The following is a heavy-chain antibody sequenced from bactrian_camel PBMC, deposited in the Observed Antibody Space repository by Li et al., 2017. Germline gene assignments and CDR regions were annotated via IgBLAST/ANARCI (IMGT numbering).Heavy chain of an antibody. J-gene: IGHJ4*01. D-gene: IGHD4*01. CDR2: IERRDDVT. V-gene: IGHV3S63*01. CDR3: AADSVGRAWYNRLNSLRYDY. CDR1: EYANC. Sequence: HVQLVESGGGSVEDGGSLTLSCSASEYANCVAWFRQAPGKAREVVAFIERRDDVTYIGRSVWGRAAISQDSAKSTLYLQMNRLKPEDTAMYYCAADSVGRAWYNRLNSLRYDYWGQGTQVTVS.